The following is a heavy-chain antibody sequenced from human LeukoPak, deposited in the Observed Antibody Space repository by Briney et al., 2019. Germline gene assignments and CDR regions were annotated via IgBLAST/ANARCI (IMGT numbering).Heavy chain of an antibody. V-gene: IGHV4-61*02. CDR2: IYTSGST. CDR1: GDSISSGNYY. Sequence: SETLSLTCIVSGDSISSGNYYWSWIRQPAGKGLEWIGRIYTSGSTNYKPSLKSRVTISIDTSKNQFSLKLSSVTAADTAVYYCARDERPFQEDAFDIWGQGTMVTVSS. CDR3: ARDERPFQEDAFDI. J-gene: IGHJ3*02.